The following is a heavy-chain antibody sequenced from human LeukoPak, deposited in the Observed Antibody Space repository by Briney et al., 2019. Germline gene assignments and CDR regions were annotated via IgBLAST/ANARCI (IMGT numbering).Heavy chain of an antibody. CDR3: ARQEGGIVGPY. J-gene: IGHJ4*02. CDR1: GGSIDSYF. Sequence: SETLSLTCTVSGGSIDSYFWTWIRQPAGKGLEWIGRIYTGGSTNYNPSLKSRVAMSVDTSKNQFSLKLSSVTAADTAVYYCARQEGGIVGPYWGQGTLVTVSS. CDR2: IYTGGST. D-gene: IGHD1-26*01. V-gene: IGHV4-4*07.